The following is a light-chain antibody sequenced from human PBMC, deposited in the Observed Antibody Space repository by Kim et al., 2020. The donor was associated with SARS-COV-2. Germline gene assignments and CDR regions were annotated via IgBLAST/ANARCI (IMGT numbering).Light chain of an antibody. CDR1: QDISTW. CDR3: QQANSFPVT. Sequence: GTVGDRVTIRCQASQDISTWLTWFQQKPGKAPKLLIYAASTLQSGVASRFSGSGSGTEFTLTISSLQPEDVATYYCQQANSFPVTFGQGTRLEIK. J-gene: IGKJ5*01. CDR2: AAS. V-gene: IGKV1-12*01.